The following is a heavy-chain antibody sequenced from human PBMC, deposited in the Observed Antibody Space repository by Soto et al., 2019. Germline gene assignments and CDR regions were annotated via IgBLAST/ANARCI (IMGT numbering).Heavy chain of an antibody. CDR2: ISYDGSNK. J-gene: IGHJ6*02. V-gene: IGHV3-30*18. CDR1: GFTFSSYG. D-gene: IGHD3-3*01. CDR3: AKITIFGSYGMDV. Sequence: GGSLRLSCAASGFTFSSYGMHWVRQAPGKGLEWVAVISYDGSNKYYADSVKGRFTISRDNSKNTLYLQMNSLRAEDTAVYYCAKITIFGSYGMDVWGQGTTVTVSS.